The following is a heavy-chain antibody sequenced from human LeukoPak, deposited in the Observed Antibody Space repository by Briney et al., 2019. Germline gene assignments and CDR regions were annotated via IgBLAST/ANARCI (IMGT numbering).Heavy chain of an antibody. CDR2: MNPNSGNT. J-gene: IGHJ4*02. Sequence: ASVTVSCTASGYTFTSYDINWVRQATGQGLEWMGWMNPNSGNTGYAQKFQGRVTMTRNTSISTAYMELSSLRSEDTAVYYCAAGYSSGWSNYWGQGTLVTVSS. CDR3: AAGYSSGWSNY. D-gene: IGHD6-19*01. V-gene: IGHV1-8*01. CDR1: GYTFTSYD.